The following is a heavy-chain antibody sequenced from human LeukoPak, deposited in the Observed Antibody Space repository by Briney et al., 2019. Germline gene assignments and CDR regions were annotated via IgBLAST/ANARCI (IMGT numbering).Heavy chain of an antibody. J-gene: IGHJ6*02. Sequence: GGSLRLSCAVSGFTFSNYAFHWVRQAPGKGLEWVAIISYDASNEYYADSVKGRFTISRDDSKNILYLQMNSLRAVDTGVYYCARDGTPLGSGYNYYRGTDVWGQGTTVTVSS. CDR1: GFTFSNYA. V-gene: IGHV3-30-3*01. CDR2: ISYDASNE. CDR3: ARDGTPLGSGYNYYRGTDV. D-gene: IGHD6-19*01.